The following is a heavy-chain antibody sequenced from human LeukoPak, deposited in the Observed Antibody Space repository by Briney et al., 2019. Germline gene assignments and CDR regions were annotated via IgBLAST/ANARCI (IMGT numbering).Heavy chain of an antibody. J-gene: IGHJ4*02. CDR1: GFTFNTFN. V-gene: IGHV3-21*01. CDR2: ITSGGDYI. CDR3: ARGHYDVLAASYKWTPDY. Sequence: GGSLRLSCAASGFTFNTFNMNWVRQAPGKGLEWVSSITSGGDYIYYADSVKGRFTTSRDNAKNSLSLQLNSLRVENTAVYYCARGHYDVLAASYKWTPDYWGQGTLVTVSS. D-gene: IGHD3-9*01.